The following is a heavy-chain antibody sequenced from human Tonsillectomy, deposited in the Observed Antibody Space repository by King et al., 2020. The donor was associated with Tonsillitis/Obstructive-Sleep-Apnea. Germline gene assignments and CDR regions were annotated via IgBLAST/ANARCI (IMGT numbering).Heavy chain of an antibody. D-gene: IGHD3-10*01. Sequence: VQLVESGGLLLQPGGSLRLSCAASGFTFSTYAMSWVRQAPGKGLEWVSSSSGSGATTYYADSVKGRFTISRDNSKNTLYLQMNTLRAEDTAIYYCAKISSWEFLRYLDYWGQGTLVTVYS. J-gene: IGHJ4*02. CDR3: AKISSWEFLRYLDY. CDR1: GFTFSTYA. V-gene: IGHV3-23*04. CDR2: SSGSGATT.